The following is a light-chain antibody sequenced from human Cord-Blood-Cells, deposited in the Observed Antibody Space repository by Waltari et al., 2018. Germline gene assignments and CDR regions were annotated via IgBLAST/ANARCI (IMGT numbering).Light chain of an antibody. CDR2: GAS. Sequence: EIVFTRSPGTLSVSPGVRSTRSCRASQSVSSSYLAWYQQKPGQAPRLLIYGASSRATGIPDRFSGSGSGTDFTLTISRLEPEDFAVYYCQQYGSSPSFGQGTKLEIK. CDR1: QSVSSSY. V-gene: IGKV3-20*01. CDR3: QQYGSSPS. J-gene: IGKJ2*03.